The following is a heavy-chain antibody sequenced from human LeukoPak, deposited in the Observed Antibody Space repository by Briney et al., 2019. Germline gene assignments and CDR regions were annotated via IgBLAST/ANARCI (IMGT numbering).Heavy chain of an antibody. Sequence: GGSLRLSCAASGFTFSSYAMSWVRQAPGKGLEWVSSISSSSSYIYYADSVKGRFTISRDNAKNSLYLQMNSLRAEDTAVYYCARGDLAALGRPCDYWGQGTLVTVSS. J-gene: IGHJ4*02. CDR2: ISSSSSYI. D-gene: IGHD2-21*02. CDR1: GFTFSSYA. V-gene: IGHV3-21*01. CDR3: ARGDLAALGRPCDY.